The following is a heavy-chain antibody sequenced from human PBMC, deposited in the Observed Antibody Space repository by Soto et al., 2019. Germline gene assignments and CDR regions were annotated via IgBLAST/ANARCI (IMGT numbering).Heavy chain of an antibody. V-gene: IGHV1-3*01. CDR2: INAGNGNT. CDR3: AIEYIVRGVTRFDY. D-gene: IGHD3-10*01. J-gene: IGHJ4*02. CDR1: GYTFTSYA. Sequence: ASEKVSCKASGYTFTSYAMHWVRQAPGQRLEWMGWINAGNGNTKYSQKLQGRVTITRDTSASTAYMELSSLRSEDTAVYYCAIEYIVRGVTRFDYWGQGTLVTVPS.